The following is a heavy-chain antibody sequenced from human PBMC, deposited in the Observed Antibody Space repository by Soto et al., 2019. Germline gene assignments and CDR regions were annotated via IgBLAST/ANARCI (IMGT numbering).Heavy chain of an antibody. J-gene: IGHJ4*02. CDR2: IYHTT. Sequence: ASETLSLTCTVSGGSISDYYWSWIRQPPGKGLEWIGYIYHTTNYNPSLKSRVTMSVNTSKNQFSLKVTSVTAADTAVYYCARTSPVAGGCEYWGQGTLVTVSS. V-gene: IGHV4-59*01. D-gene: IGHD6-19*01. CDR3: ARTSPVAGGCEY. CDR1: GGSISDYY.